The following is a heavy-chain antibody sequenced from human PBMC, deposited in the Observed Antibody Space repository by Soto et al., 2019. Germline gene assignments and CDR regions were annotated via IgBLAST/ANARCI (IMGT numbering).Heavy chain of an antibody. CDR3: XXXERWQQLXSIDY. CDR1: GYTFTNYY. Sequence: QVQLVQSGAEVKKPGASVKVSCKASGYTFTNYYIHWVRQAPGQGLEWLGFINPSGGSTXYXQAXXXXXXXXXXXXXXXXXXXXXXXXXXXXXXXXXXXXERWQQLXSIDYWGQGTPVTVSA. V-gene: IGHV1-46*01. J-gene: IGHJ4*02. CDR2: INPSGGST.